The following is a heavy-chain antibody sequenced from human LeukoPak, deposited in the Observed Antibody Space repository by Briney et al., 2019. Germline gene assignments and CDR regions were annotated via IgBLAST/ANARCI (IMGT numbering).Heavy chain of an antibody. CDR1: GFTFSGYW. V-gene: IGHV3-7*01. CDR2: IKQDGSEK. J-gene: IGHJ4*02. Sequence: GGSLRLSCAASGFTFSGYWMNWVRQAPGKGLEWVANIKQDGSEKYYADSVKGRFTISRDNSKNTLYLQMNSLRAEDTAVYYCARDRGYSSGWLDYWGQGTLVTVSS. D-gene: IGHD6-19*01. CDR3: ARDRGYSSGWLDY.